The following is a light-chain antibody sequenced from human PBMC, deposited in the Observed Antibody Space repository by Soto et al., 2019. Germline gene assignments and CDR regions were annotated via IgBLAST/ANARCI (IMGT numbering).Light chain of an antibody. Sequence: QSALTQPASVSGSPGQSITISCTGTSSDVGSYNLVSWYPQHPGKAPKLMIYEGSKRPSGVSNRFSGSKSGNTASLTISGLQAEDEADYYCCSYAGSSTFEVFGTGTKLTVL. CDR2: EGS. V-gene: IGLV2-23*03. CDR3: CSYAGSSTFEV. CDR1: SSDVGSYNL. J-gene: IGLJ1*01.